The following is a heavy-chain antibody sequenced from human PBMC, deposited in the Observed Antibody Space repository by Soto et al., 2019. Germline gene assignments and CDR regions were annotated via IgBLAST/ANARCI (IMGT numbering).Heavy chain of an antibody. Sequence: QVQLQESGPGLVKPSQTLSLTCTVSGGSISSGGYYWSWIRQHPGKGLEWIGYIYYSGSTYYNPSLKSRVTISVDTSKNQFSRKLSSVTAADTAVYYCARDRAGYYDSSGYPSWFDPWGQGTLVTVSS. D-gene: IGHD3-22*01. CDR1: GGSISSGGYY. V-gene: IGHV4-31*03. CDR2: IYYSGST. CDR3: ARDRAGYYDSSGYPSWFDP. J-gene: IGHJ5*02.